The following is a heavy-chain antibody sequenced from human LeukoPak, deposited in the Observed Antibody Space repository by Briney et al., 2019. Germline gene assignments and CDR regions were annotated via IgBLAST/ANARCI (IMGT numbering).Heavy chain of an antibody. D-gene: IGHD4-17*01. V-gene: IGHV4-59*11. Sequence: PSETLSLTCSVSGRSISSHYWSWIRQPPGQGLEWIGYIYYSGSTKYNPSLKSRVTISVDTSKNQFSLKLSSVTAADTAVYYCARGGTTVTPGLLWFDPWGQGTLVTVSS. CDR2: IYYSGST. CDR1: GRSISSHY. J-gene: IGHJ5*02. CDR3: ARGGTTVTPGLLWFDP.